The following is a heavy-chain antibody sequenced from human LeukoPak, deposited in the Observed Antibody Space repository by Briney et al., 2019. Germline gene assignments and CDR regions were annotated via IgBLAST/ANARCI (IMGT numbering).Heavy chain of an antibody. J-gene: IGHJ1*01. CDR1: GFTFSSYW. CDR3: AKGPVRSSWYGEYFQH. CDR2: IKQDGSEK. V-gene: IGHV3-7*01. Sequence: PGGSLRLSCAASGFTFSSYWMSWVRQAPGKGLEWVANIKQDGSEKYYVDSVKGRFTISRDNAKNTLYLQMNSLRAEDTAVYYCAKGPVRSSWYGEYFQHWGQGTLVTVSS. D-gene: IGHD6-13*01.